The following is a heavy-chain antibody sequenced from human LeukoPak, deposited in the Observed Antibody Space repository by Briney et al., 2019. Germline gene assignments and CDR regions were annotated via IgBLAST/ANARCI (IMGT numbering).Heavy chain of an antibody. CDR2: ICSSGST. CDR1: GGSIRGYY. V-gene: IGHV4-59*01. CDR3: ARDYYGDYVNQYYYYMDV. D-gene: IGHD4-17*01. Sequence: SETLSLTCNVSGGSIRGYYWSWIRQPPGNGLEWVGYICSSGSTNYNPSLKSRVTMSVDTSKNQFSLKLSSVTAADTAVYYCARDYYGDYVNQYYYYMDVWGKGTTVTVSS. J-gene: IGHJ6*03.